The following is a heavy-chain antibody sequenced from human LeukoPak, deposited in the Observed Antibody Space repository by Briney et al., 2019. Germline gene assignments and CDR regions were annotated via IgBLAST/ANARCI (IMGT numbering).Heavy chain of an antibody. Sequence: GGSLRLSCAASRFKFSNYAMHWVRQAPGKGLEWVALISYDGYNKYYVDSVKGRFTISRDNSKNTLYLQMNSLRGEDTAVYYCARGPMIVVDAEHTFDYWGQGTLVTVPS. CDR3: ARGPMIVVDAEHTFDY. D-gene: IGHD3-22*01. CDR2: ISYDGYNK. CDR1: RFKFSNYA. V-gene: IGHV3-30*04. J-gene: IGHJ4*02.